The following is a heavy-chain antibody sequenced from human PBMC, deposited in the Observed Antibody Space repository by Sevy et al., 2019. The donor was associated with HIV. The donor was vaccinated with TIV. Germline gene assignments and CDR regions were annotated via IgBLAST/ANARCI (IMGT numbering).Heavy chain of an antibody. CDR3: TRRYFDL. Sequence: GGSLRLSCKASGFSFTDFWMQWVRQVPGKGPEWVANINQDGSEMYYVDSVKGRFTISRDNAESALYLQMHGLRVEDPATYFCTRRYFDLWGQGTVVTVSS. CDR1: GFSFTDFW. CDR2: INQDGSEM. V-gene: IGHV3-7*01. J-gene: IGHJ4*02.